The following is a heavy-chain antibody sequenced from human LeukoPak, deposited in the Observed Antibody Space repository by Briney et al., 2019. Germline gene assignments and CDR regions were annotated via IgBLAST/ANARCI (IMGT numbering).Heavy chain of an antibody. Sequence: GASVKVSCKASGYTFTGYYMHWVRQAPGQGLEWMGWMNPNSGNTGYAQKFQGRVTMTRNTSISTAYMELSSLRSEDTAVYYCARGRYCSSTSCYTNDYWGQGTLVTVSS. V-gene: IGHV1-8*02. CDR2: MNPNSGNT. CDR3: ARGRYCSSTSCYTNDY. CDR1: GYTFTGYY. J-gene: IGHJ4*02. D-gene: IGHD2-2*02.